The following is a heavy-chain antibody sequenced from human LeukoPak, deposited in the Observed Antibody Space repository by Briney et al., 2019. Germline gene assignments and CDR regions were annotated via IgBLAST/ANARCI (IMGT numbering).Heavy chain of an antibody. D-gene: IGHD6-13*01. CDR3: ARGYSSSWYLNWFDP. V-gene: IGHV4-34*01. Sequence: PSETLSLTCAVYGGSFSGFYWSWIRQPPGKGLEWIGDINHSGGTNYIPSLKSRVTISVDTSKNQFSLKLTSVTAADTAVYYCARGYSSSWYLNWFDPWGQGTLVTVSS. CDR2: INHSGGT. CDR1: GGSFSGFY. J-gene: IGHJ5*02.